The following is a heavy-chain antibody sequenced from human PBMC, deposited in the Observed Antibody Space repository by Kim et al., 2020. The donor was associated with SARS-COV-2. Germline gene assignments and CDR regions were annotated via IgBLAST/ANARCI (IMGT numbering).Heavy chain of an antibody. CDR3: AREWRCCGGHCDQRGTDV. V-gene: IGHV3-23*01. Sequence: VKGRFTISRDNAKNTLYLQMNSLRAEDAAVYYCAREWRCCGGHCDQRGTDVWGPGTTVTVSS. D-gene: IGHD2-21*02. J-gene: IGHJ6*02.